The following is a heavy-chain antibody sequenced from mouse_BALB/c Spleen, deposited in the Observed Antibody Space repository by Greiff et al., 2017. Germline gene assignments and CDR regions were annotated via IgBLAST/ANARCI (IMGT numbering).Heavy chain of an antibody. CDR3: ARVIAY. CDR2: IDPENGNT. J-gene: IGHJ3*01. CDR1: GFTIKDYY. Sequence: VQLQQSGAELVRPGASVKLSCKASGFTIKDYYMHWVKQRPEQGLEWIGFIDPENGNTIYDPKFQGKANITADTSSNTAYLQHSSLTSEDTADYYYARVIAYWGQGTLVTVSA. V-gene: IGHV14-1*02.